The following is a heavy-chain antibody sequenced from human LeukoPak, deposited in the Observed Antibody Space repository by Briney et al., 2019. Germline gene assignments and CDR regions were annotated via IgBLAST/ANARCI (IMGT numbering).Heavy chain of an antibody. CDR3: ARDFLPGIAAAGDLFDY. J-gene: IGHJ4*02. V-gene: IGHV1-2*06. CDR1: GYTFTGYY. Sequence: ASVKVSCKASGYTFTGYYMHWVRQAPGQGHEWMGRINPNSGGTNYAQKFQGRVTMTRDTSISTAYMELSRLRSDDTAVYYCARDFLPGIAAAGDLFDYWGQGTLVTLSS. CDR2: INPNSGGT. D-gene: IGHD6-13*01.